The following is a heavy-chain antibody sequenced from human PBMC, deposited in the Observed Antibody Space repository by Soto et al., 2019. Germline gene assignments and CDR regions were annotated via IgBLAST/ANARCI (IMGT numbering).Heavy chain of an antibody. V-gene: IGHV1-69*12. J-gene: IGHJ6*02. D-gene: IGHD2-2*01. CDR2: IIPIFGTA. CDR3: ARHVPAAGYYYGMDV. CDR1: GGTFSSYA. Sequence: QVQLVQSGAEVKKPGSSVKVSCKASGGTFSSYASSWVRQAPGQGLEWRGGIIPIFGTANYAQKFQGSVTITADESTSKTYMEMSSLKTEDTGVYYCARHVPAAGYYYGMDVWGQGTTVTVSS.